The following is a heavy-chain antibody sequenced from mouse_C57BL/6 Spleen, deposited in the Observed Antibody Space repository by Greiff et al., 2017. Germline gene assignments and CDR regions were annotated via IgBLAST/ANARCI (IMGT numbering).Heavy chain of an antibody. Sequence: DVMLVGSGGGLVKPGGSLKLSCAASGFTFSSYAMSWVRQTPEKRLEWVATISDGGSYTYYPDNVKGRFTISRDNAKNNLYLQMSHLKSEDTAMYYCARDRYYYGSSLLDAMDYWGQGTSVTVSS. J-gene: IGHJ4*01. D-gene: IGHD1-1*01. CDR1: GFTFSSYA. CDR2: ISDGGSYT. CDR3: ARDRYYYGSSLLDAMDY. V-gene: IGHV5-4*01.